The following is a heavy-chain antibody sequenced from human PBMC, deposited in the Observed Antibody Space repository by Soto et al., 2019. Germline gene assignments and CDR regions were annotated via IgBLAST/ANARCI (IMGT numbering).Heavy chain of an antibody. CDR3: ARAFEELSPFDY. CDR2: IIPILGIA. V-gene: IGHV1-69*02. CDR1: GGTFSSYT. Sequence: QVQLVQSGAEVKKPGSSVKVSCKASGGTFSSYTISWVRQAPGQGLEWMGRIIPILGIANYAQKFQGRVTITADKSTSTAYMELSSLRSEDTAVYYCARAFEELSPFDYWGQGTLVTVSS. J-gene: IGHJ4*02. D-gene: IGHD1-7*01.